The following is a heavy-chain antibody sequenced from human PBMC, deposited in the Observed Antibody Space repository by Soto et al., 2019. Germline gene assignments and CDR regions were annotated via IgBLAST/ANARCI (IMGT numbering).Heavy chain of an antibody. V-gene: IGHV3-21*01. D-gene: IGHD3-22*01. CDR2: ISKSDYT. Sequence: PRGALLVYCTFSVFAFNYYAINWVGQAPGQGLEWVSSISKSDYTYYSDSVKGRFTISRDNAKNSVSLQMNTLRVEDTAVYYCAREDSIIITAVSDFWGHGTMVTVSS. CDR3: AREDSIIITAVSDF. CDR1: VFAFNYYA. J-gene: IGHJ4*01.